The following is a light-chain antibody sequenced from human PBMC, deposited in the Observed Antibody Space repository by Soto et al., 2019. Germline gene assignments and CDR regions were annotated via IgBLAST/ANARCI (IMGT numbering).Light chain of an antibody. CDR1: SSDVGGYNY. CDR2: DVS. Sequence: QSALTQIPSASGSPGQSVVISCTGTSSDVGGYNYVSWYQQHPGKAPKLIIYDVSKRPSGVPDRFSGSKSDNTASLTVSGLQAEDEADYYCCSYAGSSTWVFGGGTKVTVL. CDR3: CSYAGSSTWV. J-gene: IGLJ3*02. V-gene: IGLV2-8*01.